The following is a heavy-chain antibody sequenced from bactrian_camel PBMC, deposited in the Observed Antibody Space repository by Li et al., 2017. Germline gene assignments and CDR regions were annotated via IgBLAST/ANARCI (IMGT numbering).Heavy chain of an antibody. V-gene: IGHV3-2*01. CDR1: GFTFSTYS. Sequence: HVQLVESGGGLVQPGGSLRLSCAASGFTFSTYSMSWVRQAPGKGLEWLSSIYYDSSDGYYADSVKGRFTISRDNAKNTVYLQVSSLHPEDTAVYYCVTTYGGSRYFAYWGQGTQVTVS. CDR2: IYYDSSDG. D-gene: IGHD6*01. J-gene: IGHJ4*01. CDR3: VTTYGGSRYFAY.